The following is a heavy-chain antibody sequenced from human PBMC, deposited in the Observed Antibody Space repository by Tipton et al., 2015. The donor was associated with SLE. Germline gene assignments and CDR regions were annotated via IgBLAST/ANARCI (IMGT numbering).Heavy chain of an antibody. J-gene: IGHJ3*02. CDR2: IYYSGST. CDR3: AGLRGILTGPRGAFDI. CDR1: GGSISSYY. Sequence: TLSLTCTVSGGSISSYYWSWIRQPPGKGLEWIGYIYYSGSTYYNPSLKSRVTISVDTSKNQFSLKLSSVTAADTAVYYCAGLRGILTGPRGAFDIWGQGTMVTVSS. D-gene: IGHD3-9*01. V-gene: IGHV4-59*01.